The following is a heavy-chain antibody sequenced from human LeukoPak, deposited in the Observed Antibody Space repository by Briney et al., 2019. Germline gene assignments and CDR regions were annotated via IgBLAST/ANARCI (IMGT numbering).Heavy chain of an antibody. CDR1: GYTFSSYS. Sequence: GGSLRVSCAASGYTFSSYSMNWVRQAPGKGLEWVSSISSSSRYIYYADSVKGRFTISRDNAKNSLYLQMNSLRAEDTAVYYCARGVAGTLGGQGTLVTVSS. D-gene: IGHD6-19*01. V-gene: IGHV3-21*01. CDR2: ISSSSRYI. J-gene: IGHJ4*02. CDR3: ARGVAGTL.